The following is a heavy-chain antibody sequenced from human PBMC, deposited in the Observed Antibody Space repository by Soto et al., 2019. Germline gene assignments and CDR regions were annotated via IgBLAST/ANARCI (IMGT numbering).Heavy chain of an antibody. V-gene: IGHV3-7*01. CDR3: AREFYGGYTYGPGDY. Sequence: EAQLVESGGGLVQPGGSLRLSCEASGFMFGVYWMSWVRQAPGKGLEWVADINDDGSERNYVDSVKGRFTISRDTPNNLLFLQTTSLRDEDTAVYYCAREFYGGYTYGPGDYWGQGTLVAVSS. D-gene: IGHD5-18*01. CDR2: INDDGSER. CDR1: GFMFGVYW. J-gene: IGHJ4*02.